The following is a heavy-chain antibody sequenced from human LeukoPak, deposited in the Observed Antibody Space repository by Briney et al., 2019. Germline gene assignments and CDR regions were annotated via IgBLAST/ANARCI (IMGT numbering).Heavy chain of an antibody. CDR2: ISFSGTTV. D-gene: IGHD1-14*01. V-gene: IGHV3-11*04. Sequence: GGSLRLPCAASGFTFTDFYMSWIRQAPGKGLEWVSHISFSGTTVYYTDSVKGRFTMSRDDAKNSLSLQMDSLRAEDTAVYYCARDTGITRVMDVWGKGTTVTVSS. CDR3: ARDTGITRVMDV. CDR1: GFTFTDFY. J-gene: IGHJ6*03.